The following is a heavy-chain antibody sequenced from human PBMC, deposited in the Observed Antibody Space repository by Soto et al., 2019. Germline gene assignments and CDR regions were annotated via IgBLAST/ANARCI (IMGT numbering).Heavy chain of an antibody. CDR2: ISFDGTNK. V-gene: IGHV3-30*18. CDR3: AKSPGGYYSFDI. CDR1: GFTFSNFG. Sequence: GGSLRLSCATSGFTFSNFGLHWVRQAPGKGLEWVALISFDGTNKDYAESVEGRFTVSRDNSENTLYLEMNSLRIEDTAIYYCAKSPGGYYSFDIWGQGTMVTVSS. D-gene: IGHD3-3*01. J-gene: IGHJ3*02.